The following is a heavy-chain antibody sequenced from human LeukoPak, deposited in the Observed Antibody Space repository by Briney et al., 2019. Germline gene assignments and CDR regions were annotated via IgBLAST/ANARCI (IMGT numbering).Heavy chain of an antibody. CDR2: IKQDGGEK. V-gene: IGHV3-7*01. CDR1: AFSASGYW. Sequence: GSLRLSCAVSAFSASGYWMTWFRRAPGKGLEWVANIKQDGGEKNYVDSVKGRFTISRDNAENSLFLQMNSLRVEDTAVYYCAREWQGGIAAAGTRIEGDYWGQGTLVAVSS. CDR3: AREWQGGIAAAGTRIEGDY. D-gene: IGHD6-13*01. J-gene: IGHJ4*02.